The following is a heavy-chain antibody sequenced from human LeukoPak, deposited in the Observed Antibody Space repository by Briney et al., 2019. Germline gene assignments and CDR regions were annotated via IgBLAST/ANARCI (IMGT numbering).Heavy chain of an antibody. CDR2: IIPIFGTA. CDR1: GGTFSSYA. CDR3: VSNRRLSVPWFDP. Sequence: GASVKVSCKASGGTFSSYAISWVRQAPGQGLEWMGGIIPIFGTANYAQKFQGRVTITADESTSTAYMELSSLRSEDTAVYYCVSNRRLSVPWFDPWGQGTLVTVSS. D-gene: IGHD2-2*01. J-gene: IGHJ5*02. V-gene: IGHV1-69*13.